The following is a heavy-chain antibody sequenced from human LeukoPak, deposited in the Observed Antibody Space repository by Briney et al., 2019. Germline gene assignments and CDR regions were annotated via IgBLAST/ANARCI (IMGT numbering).Heavy chain of an antibody. V-gene: IGHV3-53*01. CDR3: ARDRGWLHADAFDI. CDR1: GFTVSSNY. D-gene: IGHD5-24*01. J-gene: IGHJ3*02. CDR2: IYSGGST. Sequence: GGSLRLSCAASGFTVSSNYMSWVRQAPGKGLEWVSIIYSGGSTFYADSVKGRFTISRDNSKNTLYLQMNSLRAEDTAVYYCARDRGWLHADAFDIWGQGTMVTVSS.